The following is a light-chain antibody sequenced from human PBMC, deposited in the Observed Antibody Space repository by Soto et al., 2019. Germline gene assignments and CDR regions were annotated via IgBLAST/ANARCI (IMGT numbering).Light chain of an antibody. J-gene: IGKJ4*01. CDR3: LKLSAVPI. Sequence: DIQMTQSPSSLSASVGDRVTITCRASQAINNYLAWYQQKPGKVPTLLISAASTLQSGVPSRFSGSGSGTDFTLTISSLQPEDVATYYCLKLSAVPIFGGGTKGEI. CDR2: AAS. V-gene: IGKV1-27*01. CDR1: QAINNY.